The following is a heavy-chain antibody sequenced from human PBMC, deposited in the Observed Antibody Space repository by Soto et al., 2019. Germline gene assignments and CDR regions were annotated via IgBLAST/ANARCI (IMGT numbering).Heavy chain of an antibody. CDR2: IHHSGST. CDR3: ARGLNYGVVTPYFDY. D-gene: IGHD3-3*01. Sequence: QVQLQQWGAGLLKPSETLSLTCAVYGGSFSGYYWSWIRQPPGKGLEWIREIHHSGSTNYNPSLKRRVTIAGDTAKNQFPLQLTAVTAADTAVYYCARGLNYGVVTPYFDYWGQGTLVTVSS. CDR1: GGSFSGYY. J-gene: IGHJ4*02. V-gene: IGHV4-34*01.